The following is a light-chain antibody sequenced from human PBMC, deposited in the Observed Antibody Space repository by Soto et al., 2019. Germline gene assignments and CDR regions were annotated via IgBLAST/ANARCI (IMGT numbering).Light chain of an antibody. CDR1: SSDVGGYNY. J-gene: IGLJ3*02. CDR3: ISYTRSGTRV. V-gene: IGLV2-14*03. CDR2: DVS. Sequence: QSALTQPASVSGSPGQSFTISCTGTSSDVGGYNYVSWYQQHPDKAPKLVIYDVSNRPSGVSNRFSASKSGNTASLTISGLQAEDEADYYCISYTRSGTRVFGGGTKLTVL.